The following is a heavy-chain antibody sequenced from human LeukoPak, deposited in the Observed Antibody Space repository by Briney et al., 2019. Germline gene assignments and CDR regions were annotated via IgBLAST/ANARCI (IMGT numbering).Heavy chain of an antibody. CDR3: AKGENGIGAAFDI. D-gene: IGHD3-16*01. Sequence: GGSLRLSCAASGFTVSSNYMSWVRQAPGKGLEWVSLTYSDGSTYYADSVKGRFTISRDNSENSLYLQMNTLGAEDTAVYYCAKGENGIGAAFDIWGQGTMVTVSS. CDR1: GFTVSSNY. V-gene: IGHV3-53*01. CDR2: TYSDGST. J-gene: IGHJ3*02.